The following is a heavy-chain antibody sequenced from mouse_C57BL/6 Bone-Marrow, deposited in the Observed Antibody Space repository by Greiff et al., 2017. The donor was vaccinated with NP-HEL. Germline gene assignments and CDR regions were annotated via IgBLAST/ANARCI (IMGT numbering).Heavy chain of an antibody. CDR3: AFTTVVADAMDY. Sequence: VHVKQSGAELVKPGASVKLACTAAGFNIKDYYMYWVKQRTEQGLEWIGRIVPEDGETKSAPKFQGKATITADTSSNTAYLQLSSLTSEDTAVYYCAFTTVVADAMDYWGQGTSVTVSS. V-gene: IGHV14-2*01. D-gene: IGHD1-1*01. CDR2: IVPEDGET. J-gene: IGHJ4*01. CDR1: GFNIKDYY.